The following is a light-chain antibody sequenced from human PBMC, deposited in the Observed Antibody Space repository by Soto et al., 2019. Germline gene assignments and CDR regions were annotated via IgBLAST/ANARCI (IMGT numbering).Light chain of an antibody. V-gene: IGLV4-60*02. Sequence: QLVLTQSSSASASLGSSVKLTCTLSSGHSTYIIAWHQQQPGKAPRYLMRVERSGSYSKGSGVPDRFSGSSFGADRYLTISNLQFEDEADYYCETWDSNTHRVFGGGTQLTVL. CDR2: VERSGSY. J-gene: IGLJ3*02. CDR1: SGHSTYI. CDR3: ETWDSNTHRV.